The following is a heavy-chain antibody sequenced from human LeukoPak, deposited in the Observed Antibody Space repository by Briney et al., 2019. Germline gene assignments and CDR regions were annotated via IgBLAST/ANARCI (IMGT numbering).Heavy chain of an antibody. CDR2: ITSSSTYT. V-gene: IGHV3-21*04. CDR1: GFSFSSYN. Sequence: GGSLRLSCAASGFSFSSYNMNWVRQTPGKGLEWVSSITSSSTYTFYADSVKGRFTISRDNARNSLYLQMNSLRAEDTAVYYCAKDWYQLLSAHLPYYFDYWGQGTLVTVSS. D-gene: IGHD2-2*01. CDR3: AKDWYQLLSAHLPYYFDY. J-gene: IGHJ4*02.